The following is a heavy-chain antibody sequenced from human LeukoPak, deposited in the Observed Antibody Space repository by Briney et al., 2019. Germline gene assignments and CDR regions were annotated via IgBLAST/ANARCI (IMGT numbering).Heavy chain of an antibody. CDR2: IYPGDSDT. CDR1: GYRFTSYW. CDR3: ARRSSSSRNFDY. Sequence: GESLKISCMGSGYRFTSYWIGWVRQMPGKGLEWMGIIYPGDSDTRYSPSFQGQVTISADKSIGTAYLQWSSLKASDTAIYYCARRSSSSRNFDYWGQGTLVTVSS. J-gene: IGHJ4*02. D-gene: IGHD6-6*01. V-gene: IGHV5-51*01.